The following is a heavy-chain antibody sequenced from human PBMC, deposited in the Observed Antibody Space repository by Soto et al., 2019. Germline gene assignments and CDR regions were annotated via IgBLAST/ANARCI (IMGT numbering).Heavy chain of an antibody. D-gene: IGHD2-21*01. V-gene: IGHV1-18*01. J-gene: IGHJ6*03. CDR1: GYTFTSYG. Sequence: QVQLVQSGAEVKKPGASVKVSCKASGYTFTSYGISWVRQAPGQGLEWMGWISAYNGNTNYAQKLQGRVTMTTDTSTSTAYMEQRSLRSDDTAVYYCARVVVEPARSYYYYYYMDVWGKGTTVTVSS. CDR3: ARVVVEPARSYYYYYYMDV. CDR2: ISAYNGNT.